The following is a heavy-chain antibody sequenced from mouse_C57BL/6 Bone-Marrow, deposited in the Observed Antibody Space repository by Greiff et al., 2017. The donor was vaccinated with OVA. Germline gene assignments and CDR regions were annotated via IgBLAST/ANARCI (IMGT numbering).Heavy chain of an antibody. Sequence: EVQLVESEGGLVQPGSSMKLSCTASGFTFSDYYMAWVRQVPEKGLEWVANINYDGSSTYYLASLKSRFIISRDNAKNILYLQMSSLKSEDTATYYCARDRNYYGSSYWYFDVWGTGTTVTVAS. CDR1: GFTFSDYY. J-gene: IGHJ1*03. D-gene: IGHD1-1*01. V-gene: IGHV5-16*01. CDR2: INYDGSST. CDR3: ARDRNYYGSSYWYFDV.